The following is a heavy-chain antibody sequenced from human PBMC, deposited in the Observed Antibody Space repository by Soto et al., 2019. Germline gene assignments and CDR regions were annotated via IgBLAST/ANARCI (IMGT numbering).Heavy chain of an antibody. J-gene: IGHJ4*02. V-gene: IGHV3-74*01. D-gene: IGHD1-26*01. Sequence: XGSVELSCAASGFTFRSPCMHGVLQAPGKGLVWVSRISGDGSSTHYAASVKGRFTISRDNAKNTLYLQMNSLRAEDTAVYYCARGGNYVFDYWGQGTLVTVS. CDR3: ARGGNYVFDY. CDR2: ISGDGSST. CDR1: GFTFRSPC.